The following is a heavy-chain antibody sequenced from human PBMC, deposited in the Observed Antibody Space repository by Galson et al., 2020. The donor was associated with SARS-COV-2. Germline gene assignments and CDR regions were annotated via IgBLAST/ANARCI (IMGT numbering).Heavy chain of an antibody. CDR3: ARALAVGDAFDI. D-gene: IGHD6-19*01. V-gene: IGHV3-33*01. Sequence: QLGESLKISCAASGFTFSSYRMHWVRQAPGKGLGWVAVIWYDGSNKYYADSVKARFTISRDNSKNTLYLQMNSLRAEDTAVYYCARALAVGDAFDIWGQGTMVTVSS. CDR2: IWYDGSNK. J-gene: IGHJ3*02. CDR1: GFTFSSYR.